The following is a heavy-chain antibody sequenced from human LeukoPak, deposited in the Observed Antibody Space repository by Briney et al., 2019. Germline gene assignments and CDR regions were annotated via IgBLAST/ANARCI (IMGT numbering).Heavy chain of an antibody. D-gene: IGHD3-22*01. Sequence: ASVKVSCKASGGTFSSYAISWVRQAPGQGLEWMGRIIPIFGTANYAQKFQGRVTITTDESTSTAYMELSSLRSEDTAVYYCARDYYGSRFRVYWGQGTLVTVSS. CDR1: GGTFSSYA. CDR2: IIPIFGTA. J-gene: IGHJ4*02. V-gene: IGHV1-69*05. CDR3: ARDYYGSRFRVY.